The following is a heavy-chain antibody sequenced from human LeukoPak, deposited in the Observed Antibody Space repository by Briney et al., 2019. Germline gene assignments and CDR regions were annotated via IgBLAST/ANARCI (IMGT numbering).Heavy chain of an antibody. CDR3: ARLSMIDTFDI. D-gene: IGHD3-22*01. Sequence: GESLKISCKGSGYSFTSYWVGWARQMPGKGLEWMGIIYPGDSDTRYSPSFQDQVTISADKSINTAYLHWRSLKASDTAMYYCARLSMIDTFDIWGLGTVVTVSS. CDR2: IYPGDSDT. V-gene: IGHV5-51*01. J-gene: IGHJ3*02. CDR1: GYSFTSYW.